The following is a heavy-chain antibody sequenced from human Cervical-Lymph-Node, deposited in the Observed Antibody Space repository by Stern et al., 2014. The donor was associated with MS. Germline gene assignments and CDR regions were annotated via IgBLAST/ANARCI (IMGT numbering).Heavy chain of an antibody. CDR2: MNHNSGNT. J-gene: IGHJ6*02. D-gene: IGHD5-24*01. Sequence: QLVQSGAEVKKPGASVKVSCKASGYTFTSYDINWVRQATGQGLEWMGSMNHNSGNTGYAQKFQGRVTMTRNTSISTAYMELSSLRSEDTAVYYCAREGGIEMATISHYYYGMDVWGQGTTVTVSS. V-gene: IGHV1-8*01. CDR1: GYTFTSYD. CDR3: AREGGIEMATISHYYYGMDV.